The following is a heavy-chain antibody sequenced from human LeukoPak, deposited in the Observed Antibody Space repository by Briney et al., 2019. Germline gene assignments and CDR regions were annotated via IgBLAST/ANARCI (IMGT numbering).Heavy chain of an antibody. V-gene: IGHV3-43*02. Sequence: PGGSLRRSCAASGFSFSNSAMNWVRQAPGKGLGWVSLINGDGNTYYAASVNGRFTVSKDNSKNSPYLQMSSLRPEDTALYYCAKDIGGGLLEYWGQGPLVTVSS. D-gene: IGHD2-15*01. CDR3: AKDIGGGLLEY. J-gene: IGHJ4*02. CDR1: GFSFSNSA. CDR2: INGDGNT.